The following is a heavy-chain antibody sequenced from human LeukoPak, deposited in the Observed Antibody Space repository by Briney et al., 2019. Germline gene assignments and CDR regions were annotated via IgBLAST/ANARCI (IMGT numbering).Heavy chain of an antibody. D-gene: IGHD6-19*01. CDR3: ARHRRQQWLVLAFDI. J-gene: IGHJ3*02. CDR1: GGSISSSSYY. Sequence: SETLSLTCTVSGGSISSSSYYWGWIRPPPGKGLEWIVSIYYSGSTYYNPSLKSRVTISVDTSKNQFSLKLSSVTAADTAVYYCARHRRQQWLVLAFDIWGQGTMVTVSS. V-gene: IGHV4-39*01. CDR2: IYYSGST.